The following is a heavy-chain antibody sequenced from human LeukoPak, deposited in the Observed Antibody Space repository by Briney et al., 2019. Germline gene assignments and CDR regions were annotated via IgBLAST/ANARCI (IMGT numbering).Heavy chain of an antibody. CDR3: AKTYCGGDCFTLDY. D-gene: IGHD2-21*02. CDR1: GFTFSSYG. J-gene: IGHJ4*02. V-gene: IGHV3-23*01. Sequence: PGGSLRLSCAASGFTFSSYGMSWVRQAPGKGLEWVSAISGSGGSTYYADSVKGRFTISRDNSKNTLYVQMNSLRAEDTAVYYCAKTYCGGDCFTLDYWGQGTLVTVAS. CDR2: ISGSGGST.